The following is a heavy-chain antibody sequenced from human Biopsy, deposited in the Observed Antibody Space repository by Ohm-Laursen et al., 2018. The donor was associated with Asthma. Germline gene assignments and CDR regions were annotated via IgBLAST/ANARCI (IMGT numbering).Heavy chain of an antibody. CDR3: ARKAGSCISRTCYSLDF. D-gene: IGHD2-2*01. CDR2: INPVFGTT. V-gene: IGHV1-69*13. Sequence: SVKVSCKSLGGTFNTYVIGWVRQAPGHGLEWIGGINPVFGTTTYPQKFQDRVTITADDSTSTVYMELSSLRSEDTAVYYCARKAGSCISRTCYSLDFWGQGTLVTVSS. CDR1: GGTFNTYV. J-gene: IGHJ4*02.